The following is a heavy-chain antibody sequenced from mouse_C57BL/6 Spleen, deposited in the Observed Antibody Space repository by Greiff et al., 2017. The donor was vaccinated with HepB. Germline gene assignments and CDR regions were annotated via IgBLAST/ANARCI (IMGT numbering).Heavy chain of an antibody. CDR3: TRGDLLWSKGFAY. CDR2: IDPETGGT. D-gene: IGHD2-1*01. CDR1: GYTFTDYE. J-gene: IGHJ3*01. V-gene: IGHV1-15*01. Sequence: QVQLKESGAELVRPGASVTLSCKASGYTFTDYEMHWVKQTPVHGLEWIGAIDPETGGTAYNQKFKGKAILTADKSSSTAYMELRSLTSEDSAVYYCTRGDLLWSKGFAYWGQGTLVTVSA.